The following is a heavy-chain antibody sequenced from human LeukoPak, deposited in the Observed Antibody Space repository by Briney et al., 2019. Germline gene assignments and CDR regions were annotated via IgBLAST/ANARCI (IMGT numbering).Heavy chain of an antibody. CDR3: AKYGSGSSRAFDI. CDR1: GGSISSYY. D-gene: IGHD3-10*01. CDR2: IYTSGST. Sequence: SETLSLTCTVSGGSISSYYWSWIRQPAGKGLEWIGRIYTSGSTNYNPSLKSRVTMSVDTSKNQFSLKLSSVSAADTAVYYCAKYGSGSSRAFDIWGQGTMVTVSS. J-gene: IGHJ3*02. V-gene: IGHV4-4*07.